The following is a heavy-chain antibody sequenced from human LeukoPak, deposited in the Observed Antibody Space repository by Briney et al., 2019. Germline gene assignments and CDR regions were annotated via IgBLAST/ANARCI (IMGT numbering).Heavy chain of an antibody. V-gene: IGHV1-69*02. CDR3: ATSAYYDILTGQNYFDY. CDR2: IIPIVDIA. J-gene: IGHJ4*02. CDR1: GGTFSNYT. D-gene: IGHD3-9*01. Sequence: SVKVSCKASGGTFSNYTISWVRQAPGQGLEWMGRIIPIVDIANYAQKFQGRVTIAADKSTSIAYMELSSLRSEDTAVYYCATSAYYDILTGQNYFDYWGQGTLVTVSS.